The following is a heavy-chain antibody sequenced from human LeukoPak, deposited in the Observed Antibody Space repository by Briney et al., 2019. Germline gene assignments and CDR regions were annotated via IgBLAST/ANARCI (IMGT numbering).Heavy chain of an antibody. D-gene: IGHD6-13*01. CDR2: IYPGDSDT. V-gene: IGHV5-51*01. Sequence: GESLKISCKGSGYSFTSYWIGWVRQMPGKGLEWMGIIYPGDSDTRYSPSFQGQVTISADKSISTAYLQWSSLKASDTAMYYCARTGGIAAAAVYFDYWGQGTLVTVSS. CDR1: GYSFTSYW. J-gene: IGHJ4*02. CDR3: ARTGGIAAAAVYFDY.